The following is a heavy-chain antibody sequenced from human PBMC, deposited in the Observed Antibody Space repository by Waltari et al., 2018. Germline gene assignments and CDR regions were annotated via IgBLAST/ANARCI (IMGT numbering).Heavy chain of an antibody. Sequence: EEQLLESGGGLVQPGDSLRLSCAASGFRFSNYWMNWVRQAPGKGLVWVARISNDESSLTYADSVKGRFTISRDNAKNTLYLQMNSLRAEDTAVYYCARDGPYSSGWYSDYWGQGTLVTVSS. CDR1: GFRFSNYW. D-gene: IGHD6-19*01. CDR2: ISNDESSL. J-gene: IGHJ4*02. V-gene: IGHV3-74*03. CDR3: ARDGPYSSGWYSDY.